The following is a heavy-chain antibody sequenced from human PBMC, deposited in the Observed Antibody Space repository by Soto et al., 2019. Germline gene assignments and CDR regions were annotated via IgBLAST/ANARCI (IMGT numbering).Heavy chain of an antibody. CDR2: IHYSGST. Sequence: SETLSLTCNVSGASISSYYWSWIRQPPGKGLDWIGYIHYSGSTYYNPSLKSRVTISVDTSKNQFSLKLSSVTTVDTAVYYCASGVPGFWGQGTLVTVSS. J-gene: IGHJ4*02. V-gene: IGHV4-59*12. D-gene: IGHD2-8*01. CDR3: ASGVPGF. CDR1: GASISSYY.